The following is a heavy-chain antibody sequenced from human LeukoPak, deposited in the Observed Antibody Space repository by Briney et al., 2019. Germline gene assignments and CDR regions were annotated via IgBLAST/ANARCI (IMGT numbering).Heavy chain of an antibody. CDR3: AREIGFKGWFDP. D-gene: IGHD2-15*01. J-gene: IGHJ5*02. V-gene: IGHV4-59*01. Sequence: SETLSLTCSVSGGSISSYHWSWIRKPPGKGLEWIGYIYYTGSTNYNPSLKSRVTMSVDTSKKQFSLKLSSVTAADTAVYYCAREIGFKGWFDPWGQGTLVTVSS. CDR1: GGSISSYH. CDR2: IYYTGST.